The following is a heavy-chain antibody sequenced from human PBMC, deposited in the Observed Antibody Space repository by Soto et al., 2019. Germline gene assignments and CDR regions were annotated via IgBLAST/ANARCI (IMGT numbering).Heavy chain of an antibody. J-gene: IGHJ4*02. Sequence: DSLQVSCKASGYTFTSYYMHWVRQAPGQGLEWMGIINPSGGSTSYAQKFQGRVTMTRDTSTSTVYMELSSLRSEDTAVYYWARYYDSSVGFDDWGQGTLVTVAS. V-gene: IGHV1-46*01. CDR1: GYTFTSYY. CDR2: INPSGGST. D-gene: IGHD3-22*01. CDR3: ARYYDSSVGFDD.